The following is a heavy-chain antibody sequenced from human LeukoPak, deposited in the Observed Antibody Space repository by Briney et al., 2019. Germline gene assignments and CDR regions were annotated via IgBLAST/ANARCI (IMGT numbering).Heavy chain of an antibody. V-gene: IGHV4-59*01. J-gene: IGHJ5*02. CDR3: VRLAWNSVTADQ. CDR2: IYYSGST. Sequence: SETLSFXCSVSAGSISSFYWSWIRPPPGNGLKWIGYIYYSGSTNYNTSLKSRVIISVDSSKNQFSLQLSSVTAADAAVYYGVRLAWNSVTADQWGQGTLVTVSS. CDR1: AGSISSFY. D-gene: IGHD1-7*01.